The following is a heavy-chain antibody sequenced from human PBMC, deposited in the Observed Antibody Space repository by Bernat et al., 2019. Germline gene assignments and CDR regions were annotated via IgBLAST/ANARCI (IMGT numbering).Heavy chain of an antibody. V-gene: IGHV1-2*02. CDR3: ARDLKWEQLSEWAY. D-gene: IGHD1-26*01. CDR2: INPNTGDT. Sequence: QVQLVQSGAEVKKPGASVKVSCKASGYYFTGYYMHWVRQAPGQGLEWMGWINPNTGDTKYAQKFQGRVTMTSDTSITSVHMEVRRLRSDDTAVYYCARDLKWEQLSEWAYWGQGTLVTVSS. CDR1: GYYFTGYY. J-gene: IGHJ4*02.